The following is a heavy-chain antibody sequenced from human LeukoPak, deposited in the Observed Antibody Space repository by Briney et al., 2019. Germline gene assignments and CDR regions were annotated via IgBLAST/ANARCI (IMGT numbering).Heavy chain of an antibody. Sequence: GGSLRLSCAASGFSFSNYWMHWVRQAAGKGLVWVSRVNSDGSITTYADSVKGRFTISRDNAKNTLYLQMNSLRAEDTAVYYCARPGDGFDYWGQGTLVTVSS. J-gene: IGHJ4*02. CDR2: VNSDGSIT. D-gene: IGHD3-10*01. CDR1: GFSFSNYW. CDR3: ARPGDGFDY. V-gene: IGHV3-74*01.